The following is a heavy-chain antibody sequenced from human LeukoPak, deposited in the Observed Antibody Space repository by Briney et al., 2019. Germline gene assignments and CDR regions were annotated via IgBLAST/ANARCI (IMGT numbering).Heavy chain of an antibody. Sequence: SETLSLTCTVSGGSISSSSHYWAWIRQSPGTGLEWIGSIYYSGSTYYNPSLKSRATISVDTSKNQFSLKLSSVTAADTAVYYCASIRLGTRSHDYWGQGTLVTVSS. CDR1: GGSISSSSHY. CDR2: IYYSGST. D-gene: IGHD6-19*01. V-gene: IGHV4-39*01. J-gene: IGHJ4*02. CDR3: ASIRLGTRSHDY.